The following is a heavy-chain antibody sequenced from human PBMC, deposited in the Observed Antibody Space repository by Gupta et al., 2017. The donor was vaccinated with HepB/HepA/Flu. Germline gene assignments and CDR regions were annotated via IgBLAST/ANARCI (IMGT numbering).Heavy chain of an antibody. V-gene: IGHV3-48*02. CDR2: ISSSSSTI. CDR1: GFPFSSYS. J-gene: IGHJ4*02. CDR3: ARDSSESSGYWDYYFDY. D-gene: IGHD3-22*01. Sequence: EVQLLDSGRVLVQPGWSLSLSCAASGFPFSSYSMHWVRHPPGKGLEWVSYISSSSSTIDYADSVKGRFTSSRDNAKNSLYLQMNSLRDEDTAVYYCARDSSESSGYWDYYFDYWGQGTLVTVS.